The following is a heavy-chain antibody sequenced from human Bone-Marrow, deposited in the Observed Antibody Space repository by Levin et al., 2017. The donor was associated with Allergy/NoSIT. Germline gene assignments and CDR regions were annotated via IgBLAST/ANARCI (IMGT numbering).Heavy chain of an antibody. V-gene: IGHV3-74*01. CDR3: ARTYYYDTSGQPVDLDS. D-gene: IGHD3-22*01. J-gene: IGHJ4*02. Sequence: PGGSLRLSCAASGFTFSSYWMHWVRQVPGKGLLWVSDINSDGSITHYADSVKGRFTSSRDNAKRTLYLQMNSLRAEDTAVYFCARTYYYDTSGQPVDLDSWGQGTLVTVSS. CDR1: GFTFSSYW. CDR2: INSDGSIT.